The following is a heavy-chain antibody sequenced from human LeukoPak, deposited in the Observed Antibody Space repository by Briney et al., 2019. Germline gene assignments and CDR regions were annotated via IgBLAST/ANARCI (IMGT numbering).Heavy chain of an antibody. J-gene: IGHJ1*01. CDR2: IYYSGST. V-gene: IGHV4-39*07. Sequence: SETLSLTCTVSGGSISSSSYYWGWIRQPPGKGLEWIGSIYYSGSTYYNPSLKSRVTISVDTSKNQFSLKLSSVTAADTAVYYCARQNRVRLQQLVSEYFQHWGQGTLVTVSS. CDR1: GGSISSSSYY. CDR3: ARQNRVRLQQLVSEYFQH. D-gene: IGHD6-13*01.